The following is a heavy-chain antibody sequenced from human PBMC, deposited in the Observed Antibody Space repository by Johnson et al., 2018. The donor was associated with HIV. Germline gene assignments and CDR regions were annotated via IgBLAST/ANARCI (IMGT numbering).Heavy chain of an antibody. Sequence: QVPLVDPLGAVFHPGGSLTLSRVAPGFPCIIFGMHWVRQAPGKGLEWVAFIRYDGSDKYYADSVKGRFTISRDNSKNTLYLQMKSLRAEDTALYYCARGVVPDPFDIWGQGTMVTVSS. D-gene: IGHD2-15*01. CDR3: ARGVVPDPFDI. CDR1: GFPCIIFG. J-gene: IGHJ3*02. V-gene: IGHV3-30*02. CDR2: IRYDGSDK.